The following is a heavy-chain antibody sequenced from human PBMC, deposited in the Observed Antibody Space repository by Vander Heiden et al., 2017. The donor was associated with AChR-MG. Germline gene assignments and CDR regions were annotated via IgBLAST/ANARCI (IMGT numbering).Heavy chain of an antibody. J-gene: IGHJ4*02. CDR3: ARDHSSGWSFGY. V-gene: IGHV4-38-2*02. CDR1: GYPISSGYY. D-gene: IGHD6-19*01. CDR2: IYPSGST. Sequence: QVQLQESGPGLVKPSATLSLTCAVSGYPISSGYYWGWIRQPPGKGLEWIGSIYPSGSTCYNPSLKSRVTISVDTSKNQFSLKLSSVTAADTAVYYCARDHSSGWSFGYWGQGTLVTVSS.